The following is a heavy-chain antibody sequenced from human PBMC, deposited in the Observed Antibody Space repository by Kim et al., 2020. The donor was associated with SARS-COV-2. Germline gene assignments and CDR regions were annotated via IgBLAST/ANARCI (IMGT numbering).Heavy chain of an antibody. Sequence: GGSTSYAQKFQGRVTMTMDTSTSTVYMELSSRRSEDTAVYYCARGSLPQDWGQGTLVTVSS. V-gene: IGHV1-46*01. CDR2: GGST. J-gene: IGHJ4*02. CDR3: ARGSLPQD.